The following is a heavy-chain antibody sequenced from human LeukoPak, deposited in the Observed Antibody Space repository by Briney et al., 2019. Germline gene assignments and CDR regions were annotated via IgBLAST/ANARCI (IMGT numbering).Heavy chain of an antibody. V-gene: IGHV4-34*01. CDR2: INHSGST. CDR3: ARAGPFRAYSGYDFSLRQNWGLFDY. J-gene: IGHJ4*02. CDR1: GGSFSGYY. Sequence: SETLSLTCAVYGGSFSGYYWSWIRQPPGKGLEWIGEINHSGSTNHNPSLKSRVTISVDTSKNQFSLKLSSVTAADTAVYYCARAGPFRAYSGYDFSLRQNWGLFDYWGQGTLVTVSS. D-gene: IGHD5-12*01.